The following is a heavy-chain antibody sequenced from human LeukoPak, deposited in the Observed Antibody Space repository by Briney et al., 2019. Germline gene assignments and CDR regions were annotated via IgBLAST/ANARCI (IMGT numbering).Heavy chain of an antibody. CDR2: IIPIFGTA. CDR3: ASSDRSSTSCRYYYYYYYMDV. Sequence: SVKVSCKASGGTFSSYAISWVRQAPGQGLEWMGGIIPIFGTANYAQKFQGRVTITTDESTSTAYMELSSLRSEDTAVYYCASSDRSSTSCRYYYYYYYMDVWGKGTTVTVSS. CDR1: GGTFSSYA. J-gene: IGHJ6*03. V-gene: IGHV1-69*05. D-gene: IGHD2-2*01.